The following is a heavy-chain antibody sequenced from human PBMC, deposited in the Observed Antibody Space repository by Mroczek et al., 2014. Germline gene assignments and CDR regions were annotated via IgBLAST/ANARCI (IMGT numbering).Heavy chain of an antibody. Sequence: VQLVQSGGGLVQPGGSLRLSCAASGFTFSNYAMSWVRQAPGKGLEWVSTVSGGGGSTYYADSVKGRFTISRDNSKNSLYLQVNSLRAEDTAVYYCTKDPVTRGRGSPNWFDPWGQGTLVTVSS. CDR2: VSGGGGST. CDR3: TKDPVTRGRGSPNWFDP. D-gene: IGHD3-10*01. CDR1: GFTFSNYA. V-gene: IGHV3-23*04. J-gene: IGHJ5*02.